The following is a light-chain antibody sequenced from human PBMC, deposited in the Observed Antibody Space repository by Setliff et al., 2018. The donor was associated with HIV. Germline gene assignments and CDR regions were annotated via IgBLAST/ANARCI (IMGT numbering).Light chain of an antibody. CDR1: SSNIGTYNL. J-gene: IGLJ1*01. V-gene: IGLV2-23*02. CDR2: EVN. CDR3: CSYVGSYSYV. Sequence: QSALTQPASVSASPGQSITISCGGNSSNIGTYNLVSWYQQHPDKAPQLTIFEVNKRPSGVSDRFSGSKSGNTASLTISGLQAEDEADYSCCSYVGSYSYVFGTGTKVTVL.